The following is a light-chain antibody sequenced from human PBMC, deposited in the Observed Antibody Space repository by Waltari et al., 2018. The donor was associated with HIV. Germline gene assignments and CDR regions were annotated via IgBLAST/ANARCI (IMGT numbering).Light chain of an antibody. Sequence: QSVLTQSPSASGTPGQRVTISCSGSSSNIGSNYVYWYQHLPGTAPKLLIYRNNQRPSGVPDRFSGSKSGTSASLAISGLRSKDEADYYCATWDDNLSGVVFGGGTKLTVL. CDR1: SSNIGSNY. J-gene: IGLJ2*01. CDR3: ATWDDNLSGVV. V-gene: IGLV1-47*01. CDR2: RNN.